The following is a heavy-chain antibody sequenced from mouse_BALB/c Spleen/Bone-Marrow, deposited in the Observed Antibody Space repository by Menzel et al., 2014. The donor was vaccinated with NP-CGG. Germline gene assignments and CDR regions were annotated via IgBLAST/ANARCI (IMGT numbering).Heavy chain of an antibody. Sequence: DVMLVESGGGLVQPGGSLKLSCAASGFTLSSYGMSWVRQTPDKRLELVATINTNGGNTYYPDSVKGRFTISRDSAKNTLYLQMSSLKSEDTAMYYCARGLDYWGQGTTLTVSS. J-gene: IGHJ2*01. CDR1: GFTLSSYG. V-gene: IGHV5-6-3*01. CDR3: ARGLDY. CDR2: INTNGGNT.